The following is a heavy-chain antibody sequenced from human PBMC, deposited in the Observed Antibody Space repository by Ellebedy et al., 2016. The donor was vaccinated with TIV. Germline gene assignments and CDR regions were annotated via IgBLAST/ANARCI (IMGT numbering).Heavy chain of an antibody. D-gene: IGHD3-10*01. CDR3: ARDAPGDEDFDY. Sequence: GESLKISXAASGFTFSSYSMNWVRQAPGKGLEWVSSISSSSSYIYYADSVKGRFTISRDNSKNTLYLQMNSLRADDTAIYFCARDAPGDEDFDYWGQGTLVTVSS. J-gene: IGHJ4*02. CDR2: ISSSSSYI. CDR1: GFTFSSYS. V-gene: IGHV3-21*01.